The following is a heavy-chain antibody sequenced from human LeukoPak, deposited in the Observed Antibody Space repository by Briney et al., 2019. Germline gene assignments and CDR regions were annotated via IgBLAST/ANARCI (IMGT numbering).Heavy chain of an antibody. J-gene: IGHJ4*02. V-gene: IGHV4-4*07. Sequence: SETLSLTCTVSGGSIRSYYWSWIRQPPGKGLEWIGRIYISGTTNYNSSLKSRITMSLDTSKNQLSLKLSSVTAADTAVYYCAKGDPYDYWGQGTLVTVSS. CDR3: AKGDPYDY. CDR2: IYISGTT. CDR1: GGSIRSYY.